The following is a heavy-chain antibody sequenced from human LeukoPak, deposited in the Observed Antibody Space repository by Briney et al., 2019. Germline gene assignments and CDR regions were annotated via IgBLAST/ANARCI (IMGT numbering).Heavy chain of an antibody. J-gene: IGHJ2*01. Sequence: SETLSLTCAVYAGSFSGYWWSWIRQTPGEGLDWIAEINHSGSTNYNPSLKSRVTMSVNTSKNQFSLKLTSETAADTAVYYCARISYCGGDWCRHFDLWGRGTLVTVSS. CDR3: ARISYCGGDWCRHFDL. D-gene: IGHD2-21*02. V-gene: IGHV4-34*01. CDR2: INHSGST. CDR1: AGSFSGYW.